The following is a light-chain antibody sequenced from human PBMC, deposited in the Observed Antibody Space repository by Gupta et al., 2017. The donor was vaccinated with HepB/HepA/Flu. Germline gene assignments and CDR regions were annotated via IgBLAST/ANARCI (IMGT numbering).Light chain of an antibody. CDR3: QQDDYSPWT. CDR1: QSVGGDY. J-gene: IGKJ1*01. Sequence: EIVLTQSPGTLSLSPGERATLSCRASQSVGGDYLAWYQQKPAQPPRLLFFGSSTRTAGVPDRFSDSGSGTDFTLTISKLEPEDFAVYFCQQDDYSPWTFGQGTKVEI. V-gene: IGKV3-20*01. CDR2: GSS.